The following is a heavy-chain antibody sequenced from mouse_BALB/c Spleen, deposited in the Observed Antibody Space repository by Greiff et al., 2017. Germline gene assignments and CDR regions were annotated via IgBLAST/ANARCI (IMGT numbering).Heavy chain of an antibody. D-gene: IGHD1-3*01. V-gene: IGHV1-87*01. J-gene: IGHJ4*01. CDR3: ARRGSSYYYAMDY. Sequence: QVQLQQSGAELARPGASVKLSCKASGYTFTSYWMQWVKQRPGQGLEWIGAIYPGDGDTRYTQKFKGKATLTADKSSSTAYMQLSSLASEDSAVYYCARRGSSYYYAMDYWGQGTSVTVSS. CDR1: GYTFTSYW. CDR2: IYPGDGDT.